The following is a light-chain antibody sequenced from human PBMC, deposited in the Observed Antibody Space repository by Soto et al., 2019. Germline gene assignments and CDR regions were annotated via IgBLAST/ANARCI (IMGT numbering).Light chain of an antibody. CDR1: SSDVGGYNY. CDR3: SSYTSSSLL. J-gene: IGLJ2*01. CDR2: DVS. Sequence: QSALTQPASVSGSPGQSITICCTGTSSDVGGYNYVSWYQQHPGKAPKLMIYDVSNRPSGVSNRFSGSKSGNTASLTISGLQAEDEADYYCSSYTSSSLLFGGGTKLTVL. V-gene: IGLV2-14*01.